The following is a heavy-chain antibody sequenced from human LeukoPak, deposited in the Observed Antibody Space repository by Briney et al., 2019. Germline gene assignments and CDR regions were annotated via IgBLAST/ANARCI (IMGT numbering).Heavy chain of an antibody. D-gene: IGHD3-22*01. J-gene: IGHJ4*02. V-gene: IGHV1-69*05. Sequence: GASVKVSCKASRGTFSSYGISWVRQAPGQGLEWMGGVIAIFGRVKYGQKFQGRATITTDESTSTAYMELSSLTSEATGVYYCARGELGDSSGFSFFDYWGQGTLVTVSS. CDR2: VIAIFGRV. CDR3: ARGELGDSSGFSFFDY. CDR1: RGTFSSYG.